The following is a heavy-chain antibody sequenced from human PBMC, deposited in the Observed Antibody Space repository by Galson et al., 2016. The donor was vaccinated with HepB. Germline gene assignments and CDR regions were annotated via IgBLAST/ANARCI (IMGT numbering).Heavy chain of an antibody. Sequence: SLRLSCAASGFSLETYAMSWVRQAPGKGLEWVSFISGSGGGKHYADSVRGRFSVSRDNAQNILYMQMNTLRAEDTAVYYCARHRYSYGLYFDQWGQGTLVSVSS. CDR2: ISGSGGGK. D-gene: IGHD5-18*01. V-gene: IGHV3-23*01. CDR3: ARHRYSYGLYFDQ. J-gene: IGHJ4*02. CDR1: GFSLETYA.